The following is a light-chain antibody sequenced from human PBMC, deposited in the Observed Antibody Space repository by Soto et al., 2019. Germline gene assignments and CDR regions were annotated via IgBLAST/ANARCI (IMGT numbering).Light chain of an antibody. CDR1: QSVSNY. Sequence: EIVLTQSPATLSLSPGEGATLSCRASQSVSNYLAWYQQKPGQAPRLLIYDASKRATGIPARFSGSGSGTDFTLTISSLEPEDFAVYYWQQRSNWPLTFGGGTKVEIK. CDR3: QQRSNWPLT. V-gene: IGKV3-11*01. J-gene: IGKJ4*01. CDR2: DAS.